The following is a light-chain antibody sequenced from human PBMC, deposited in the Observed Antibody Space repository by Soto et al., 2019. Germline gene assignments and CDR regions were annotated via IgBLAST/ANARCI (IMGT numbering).Light chain of an antibody. V-gene: IGKV1-5*01. CDR1: QNINRR. CDR2: DAS. CDR3: QQYNSYSWT. Sequence: DIQMTQSPSTLSASVGDRVTITCRASQNINRRLAWYQQKPGKAPNLLIYDASSLESGVPARFSGGGSGTEFTLTISSLQPDDFSTYYCQQYNSYSWTFGQGTKVDIK. J-gene: IGKJ1*01.